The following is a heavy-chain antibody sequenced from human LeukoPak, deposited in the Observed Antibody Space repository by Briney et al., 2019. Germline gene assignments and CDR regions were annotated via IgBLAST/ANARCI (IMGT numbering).Heavy chain of an antibody. D-gene: IGHD6-13*01. V-gene: IGHV3-11*01. CDR3: ACPYRSRFDY. Sequence: PGGSLRLSCEVSGFTFSDFHMSWLRQAPGKGLEWISYITNSGSDIEYADSVKGRFTISWDNAKKSLYLEMNTLRAEDTAIYYCACPYRSRFDYWGQGTLVTVSS. CDR1: GFTFSDFH. J-gene: IGHJ4*02. CDR2: ITNSGSDI.